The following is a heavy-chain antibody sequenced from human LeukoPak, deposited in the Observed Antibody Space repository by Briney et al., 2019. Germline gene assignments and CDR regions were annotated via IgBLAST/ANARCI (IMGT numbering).Heavy chain of an antibody. CDR1: GFTFSSYS. D-gene: IGHD6-19*01. J-gene: IGHJ4*02. V-gene: IGHV3-21*01. Sequence: PGGSLRLPCAASGFTFSSYSMNWVRQAPGKGLEWVSSISSSSYIYYADSVKGRFTISRDNAKNSLYLQMNSLRAEDTAVYYCAREYSSGWGPSYYFDYWGQGTLVTVSS. CDR3: AREYSSGWGPSYYFDY. CDR2: ISSSSYI.